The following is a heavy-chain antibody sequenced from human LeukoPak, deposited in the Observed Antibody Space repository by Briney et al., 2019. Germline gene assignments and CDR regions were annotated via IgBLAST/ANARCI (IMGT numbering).Heavy chain of an antibody. CDR3: ARGNYDFWSGPITTGYYYMDV. V-gene: IGHV4-59*01. CDR2: IYYSGST. Sequence: PSETLSLTCTVSGGSISSYYWSWIRQPPGKGLEWIGYIYYSGSTNYNPSLKSRVTISVDTSKNQFSLKLSSVTAADTAVYYCARGNYDFWSGPITTGYYYMDVWGKGTTVTVSS. D-gene: IGHD3-3*01. CDR1: GGSISSYY. J-gene: IGHJ6*03.